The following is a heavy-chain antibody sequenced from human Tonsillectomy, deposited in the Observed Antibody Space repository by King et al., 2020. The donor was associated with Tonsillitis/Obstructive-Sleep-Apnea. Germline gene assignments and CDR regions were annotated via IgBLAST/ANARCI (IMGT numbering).Heavy chain of an antibody. Sequence: VQLQQWGAGLLKPSETLSLTCAVYGGSFSGYYWSWIRQPPGKGLEWIGEINHSGSTNYNPSLKSRVTISVDTSKNQFSLKLSSVTAADTAVYYCARGKAQETYSSYPGWFDPWGQGTLVTVSS. CDR3: ARGKAQETYSSYPGWFDP. J-gene: IGHJ5*02. CDR1: GGSFSGYY. D-gene: IGHD6-6*01. CDR2: INHSGST. V-gene: IGHV4-34*01.